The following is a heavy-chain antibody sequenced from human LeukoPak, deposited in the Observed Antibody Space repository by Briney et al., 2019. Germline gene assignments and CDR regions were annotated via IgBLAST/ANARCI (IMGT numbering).Heavy chain of an antibody. J-gene: IGHJ4*02. CDR1: GFTVSSNY. Sequence: GGSLRLSCAASGFTVSSNYMSWVRQAPGKGLEWVSVIYSGGSTYYADSVKGRFTISRDNSKNTLYLQMNSLRAEDTAVYYCARTRGYSGYNSGDFDYWGQGTLVTVSS. V-gene: IGHV3-53*01. CDR3: ARTRGYSGYNSGDFDY. CDR2: IYSGGST. D-gene: IGHD5-12*01.